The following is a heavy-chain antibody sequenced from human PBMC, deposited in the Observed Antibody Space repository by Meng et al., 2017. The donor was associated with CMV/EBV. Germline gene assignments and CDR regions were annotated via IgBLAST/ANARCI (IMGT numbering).Heavy chain of an antibody. CDR1: GFTFSNYW. J-gene: IGHJ3*02. CDR3: ARDQGGAFDI. CDR2: TNSDGSST. V-gene: IGHV3-74*01. D-gene: IGHD3-16*01. Sequence: GESLKISCAASGFTFSNYWMHWVRQVPGKGLVWVSHTNSDGSSTSYADSVKGRFTISRDNAKNTLYLQMNSLRAEDTAVYYCARDQGGAFDIWGQGTMVTVSS.